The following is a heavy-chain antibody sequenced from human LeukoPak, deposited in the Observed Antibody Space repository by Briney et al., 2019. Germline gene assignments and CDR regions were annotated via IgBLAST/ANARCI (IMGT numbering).Heavy chain of an antibody. CDR3: AREGGPYRPLDY. J-gene: IGHJ4*02. CDR2: IYYSGRT. CDR1: GGSISSSSYY. Sequence: PSETLSLTCTVSGGSISSSSYYWGCIRQPPGKELEWIGSIYYSGRTYYNPSLQSRVTISGDTSKKQFSLKLSSVTAPGTAVYYCAREGGPYRPLDYSGQGPLVTVSS. V-gene: IGHV4-39*02.